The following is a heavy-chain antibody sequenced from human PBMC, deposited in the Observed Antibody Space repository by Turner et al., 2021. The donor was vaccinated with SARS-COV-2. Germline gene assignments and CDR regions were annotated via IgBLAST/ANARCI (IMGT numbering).Heavy chain of an antibody. D-gene: IGHD3-3*01. V-gene: IGHV4-34*01. CDR2: DHRYRTY. Sequence: QVQLQLWGAGPLKPSETLSLSCAVTGGSLSGYYWTWNRQPPGMGLEWIGEDHRYRTYYYNPSRKSRVSTSVDTTKNQFSLKLSSVTAAETAFYCWARGDDHQKSGVVWGQGTLVTVSS. J-gene: IGHJ4*02. CDR3: ARGDDHQKSGVV. CDR1: GGSLSGYY.